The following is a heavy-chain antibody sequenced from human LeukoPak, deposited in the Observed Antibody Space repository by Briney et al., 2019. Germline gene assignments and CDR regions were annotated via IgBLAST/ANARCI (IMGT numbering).Heavy chain of an antibody. Sequence: GGSLRLSCAASGFTFSSYSMNWVRQAPGKGLEWVSSISTTSSYIYYADSVKGRFTISRDNAENSLHLQMNSLRAEDTAVYYCARGREWELPDYWGQGTLVTVSS. D-gene: IGHD1-26*01. CDR3: ARGREWELPDY. CDR2: ISTTSSYI. CDR1: GFTFSSYS. V-gene: IGHV3-21*01. J-gene: IGHJ4*02.